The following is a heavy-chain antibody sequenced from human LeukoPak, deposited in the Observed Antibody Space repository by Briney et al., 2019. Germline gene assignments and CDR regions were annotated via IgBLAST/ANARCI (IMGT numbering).Heavy chain of an antibody. CDR2: INTNTGKP. V-gene: IGHV7-4-1*02. CDR1: GGTFSSYA. Sequence: GASVKVSCKASGGTFSSYAISWVRQAPGQGLEWMGWINTNTGKPMYAQGFTGRFVFSLDTSVSTAYLQITSLKAEDTALYYCARDSWDYDDSSGYYQNYWGQETLVTVSS. CDR3: ARDSWDYDDSSGYYQNY. J-gene: IGHJ4*02. D-gene: IGHD3-22*01.